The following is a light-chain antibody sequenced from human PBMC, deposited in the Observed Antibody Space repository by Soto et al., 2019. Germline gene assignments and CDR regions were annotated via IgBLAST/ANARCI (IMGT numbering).Light chain of an antibody. CDR1: SSDIGSSNY. CDR2: DVS. J-gene: IGLJ3*02. CDR3: SSYGASSTL. Sequence: QSVLTQPASLSGSPGQSITISCTGTSSDIGSSNYVSWYQQHPGKAPKLMIFDVSYRPSGISDRFSGSKSGNTASLTISGLQPEDEADYSCSSYGASSTLFGGGTKLTVL. V-gene: IGLV2-14*03.